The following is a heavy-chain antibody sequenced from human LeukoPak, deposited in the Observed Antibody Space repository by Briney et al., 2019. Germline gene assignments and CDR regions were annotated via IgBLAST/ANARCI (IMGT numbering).Heavy chain of an antibody. V-gene: IGHV3-66*01. CDR3: ARETYYYGSGSLL. J-gene: IGHJ4*02. CDR1: GFTVSSNY. D-gene: IGHD3-10*01. Sequence: PGESLRLSCAASGFTVSSNYMSWVRQAPGKGLEWVSVIYSGGSTYYADSVKGRFTISRDNSKNTLYLQMNSLRAEDTAVYYCARETYYYGSGSLLWGQGTLVTVSS. CDR2: IYSGGST.